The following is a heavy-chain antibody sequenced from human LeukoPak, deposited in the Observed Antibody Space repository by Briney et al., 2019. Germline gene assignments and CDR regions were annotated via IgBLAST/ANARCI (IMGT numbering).Heavy chain of an antibody. CDR2: IYYSGST. V-gene: IGHV4-59*12. J-gene: IGHJ5*02. Sequence: SETLSLTCTVSGGSISSYYWSWIRQPPGKGLEWIGYIYYSGSTNYNPSLKSRVTISVDTSKNQFSLKLNSVTAADTAVYYCARDERGYSDWFDPWGQGTLVPVSS. D-gene: IGHD2-15*01. CDR3: ARDERGYSDWFDP. CDR1: GGSISSYY.